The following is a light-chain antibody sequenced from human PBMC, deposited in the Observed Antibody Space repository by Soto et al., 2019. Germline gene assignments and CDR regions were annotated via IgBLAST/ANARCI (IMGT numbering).Light chain of an antibody. CDR2: DDK. CDR3: QVWDSDTNAIF. Sequence: PSMSAAPGQTARLSCGGNNIGDRNVHWYQQRPGQAPLLVISDDKVRPSGIPERFSGSSSRDTATLTINRVEAGDEADYYCQVWDSDTNAIFFGGGTKLTVL. J-gene: IGLJ2*01. CDR1: NIGDRN. V-gene: IGLV3-21*02.